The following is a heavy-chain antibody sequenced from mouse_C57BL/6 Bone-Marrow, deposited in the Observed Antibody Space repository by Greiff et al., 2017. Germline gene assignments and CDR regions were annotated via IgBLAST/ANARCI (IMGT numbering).Heavy chain of an antibody. D-gene: IGHD2-1*01. CDR2: IDPNSGGT. CDR1: GYTFTSYW. V-gene: IGHV1-72*01. CDR3: ARSPRNYVWYFDV. J-gene: IGHJ1*03. Sequence: VQLQQPGAELVKPGASVKLSCKASGYTFTSYWMHWVKQRPGRGLEWIGRIDPNSGGTKYNEKFKSKATLTVDKPSSTAYMQLSSRTSEESAVYYCARSPRNYVWYFDVWGTGTTVTVAS.